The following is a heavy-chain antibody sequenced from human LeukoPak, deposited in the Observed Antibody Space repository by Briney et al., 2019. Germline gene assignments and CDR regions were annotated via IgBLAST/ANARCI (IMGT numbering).Heavy chain of an antibody. V-gene: IGHV3-33*01. CDR1: GFTFSSYG. Sequence: PGGSLRLSCAASGFTFSSYGMHWVRQAPGKGLEWVAVKWYDGSNKYYADSVKGRFTISRDNSKNTLYLQMNSLRAEDTAVYYCAREYYSSGSYLDYWGQGTLVTVSS. J-gene: IGHJ4*02. D-gene: IGHD3-10*01. CDR3: AREYYSSGSYLDY. CDR2: KWYDGSNK.